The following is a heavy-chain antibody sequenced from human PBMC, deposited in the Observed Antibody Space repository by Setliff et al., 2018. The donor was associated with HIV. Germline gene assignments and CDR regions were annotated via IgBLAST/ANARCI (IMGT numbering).Heavy chain of an antibody. D-gene: IGHD3-3*01. CDR3: ARHTRKLELLEWLSTSYYYFYYMDV. Sequence: LKISCKGSGYTFTTYWIGWVRQMPGKGPEWIGVIYPSDSDTKYSTSFQDHVTISVDKSINTAYLKWSSLQASDTAVYYCARHTRKLELLEWLSTSYYYFYYMDVWGGGTTVTV. CDR1: GYTFTTYW. J-gene: IGHJ6*03. CDR2: IYPSDSDT. V-gene: IGHV5-51*01.